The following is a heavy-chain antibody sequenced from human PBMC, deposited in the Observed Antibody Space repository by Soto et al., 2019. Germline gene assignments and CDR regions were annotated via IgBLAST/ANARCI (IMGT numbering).Heavy chain of an antibody. CDR3: ARDGYNSPVGI. J-gene: IGHJ3*02. V-gene: IGHV3-33*01. CDR2: IWYDGSNK. D-gene: IGHD5-12*01. CDR1: GFTFSSYG. Sequence: QVQLVESGGGVVQPGRSLRLSCAASGFTFSSYGMHWVRQAPGKGLEWVAVIWYDGSNKYYADSVKGRFTISRDNSKNTLYLQMNSLRAEDTAVYFCARDGYNSPVGIWGQGTVVTVSS.